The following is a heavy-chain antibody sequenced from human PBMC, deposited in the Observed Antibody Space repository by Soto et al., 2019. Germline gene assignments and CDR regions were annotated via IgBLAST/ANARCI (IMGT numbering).Heavy chain of an antibody. J-gene: IGHJ3*02. Sequence: GGSLRLSCAASGFTFSSYEMNWVRQAPGKGLEWVSYISSSGSTIYYADSVKGRFTISRDNAKNSLYLQMNSLRAEDTAVYYCASCAKGHYYDSSGYYDDAFDIWGQGTMVTVSS. CDR1: GFTFSSYE. V-gene: IGHV3-48*03. CDR2: ISSSGSTI. CDR3: ASCAKGHYYDSSGYYDDAFDI. D-gene: IGHD3-22*01.